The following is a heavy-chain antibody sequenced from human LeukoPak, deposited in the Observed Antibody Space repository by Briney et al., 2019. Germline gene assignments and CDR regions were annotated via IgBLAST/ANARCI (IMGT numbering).Heavy chain of an antibody. J-gene: IGHJ5*02. CDR1: GDSVSSNSAA. CDR2: TYYGSKWYN. Sequence: SQTLSLTCAISGDSVSSNSAAWNWIRQSPSRGLEWLGRTYYGSKWYNDYAVSVKSRITINPDTSKNQFSLKLSSVTAADTAVYYCARSRRFRQRYSSSWQPDRWFDPWGQGTLVTVSS. V-gene: IGHV6-1*01. CDR3: ARSRRFRQRYSSSWQPDRWFDP. D-gene: IGHD6-13*01.